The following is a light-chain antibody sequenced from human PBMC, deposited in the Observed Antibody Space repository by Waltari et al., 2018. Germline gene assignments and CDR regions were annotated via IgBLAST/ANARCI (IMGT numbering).Light chain of an antibody. CDR2: WAS. CDR3: QQYYSTRRT. CDR1: QSVLYSSNNKNY. J-gene: IGKJ1*01. Sequence: DIVMTQSPDSLAVSLGERATINCKSSQSVLYSSNNKNYLAWYQQKPGQSPKRLIYWASTRESGGPDRFSGSGSGTDFTLTISSLQAEDVAVYYCQQYYSTRRTFGQGTKVEIK. V-gene: IGKV4-1*01.